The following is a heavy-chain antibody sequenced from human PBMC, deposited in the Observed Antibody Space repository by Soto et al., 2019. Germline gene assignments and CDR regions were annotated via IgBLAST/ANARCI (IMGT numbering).Heavy chain of an antibody. Sequence: GGSLRLSCAASGFTFSSYEMNWVRQAPGKGLAWVSYISSSGSTIYYADSVKGRFTISRDNAKNSLYLQMNSLRAEDTAVYYCARSNVLLWFGELSFYFDYWGQGTLVTVSS. V-gene: IGHV3-48*03. CDR3: ARSNVLLWFGELSFYFDY. J-gene: IGHJ4*02. CDR1: GFTFSSYE. CDR2: ISSSGSTI. D-gene: IGHD3-10*01.